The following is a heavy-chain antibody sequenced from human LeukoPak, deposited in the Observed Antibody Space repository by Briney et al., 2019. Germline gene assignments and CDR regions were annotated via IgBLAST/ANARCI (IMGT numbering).Heavy chain of an antibody. CDR2: ISGDGRTT. Sequence: GGSLRHFHAPSGFAHYTYLKYEVPQAPGKGLVWVSRISGDGRTTSHAASVKGRFTISRDNAKNTLYLQMNSLRAEDTAVYYCARSEYCSGGGCHYYFDYWGQGTLVTVSS. CDR1: GFAHYTYL. J-gene: IGHJ4*02. CDR3: ARSEYCSGGGCHYYFDY. V-gene: IGHV3-74*01. D-gene: IGHD2-15*01.